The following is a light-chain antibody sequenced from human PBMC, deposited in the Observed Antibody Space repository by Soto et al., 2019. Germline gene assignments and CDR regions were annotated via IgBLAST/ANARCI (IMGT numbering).Light chain of an antibody. CDR3: CSYAGSYTYV. CDR2: DVS. CDR1: SSDVGGYNY. V-gene: IGLV2-11*01. J-gene: IGLJ1*01. Sequence: ALTQPRSVSGSPGQSVTISCTGTSSDVGGYNYVSWHQQHPGKAPKLMIYDVSKRPSGVPDRFSGSKSGNTASLTISGLQAEDEADYYCCSYAGSYTYVFGTGTKVTVL.